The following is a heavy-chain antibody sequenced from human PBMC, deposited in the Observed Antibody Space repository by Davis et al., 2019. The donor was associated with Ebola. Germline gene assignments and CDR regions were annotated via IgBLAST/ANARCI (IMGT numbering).Heavy chain of an antibody. Sequence: SETLSLTCTVSGGSIRASDYYWGWIRQPPGKGLEWIGSIFYTGSTYYTPSLKSRVAISIDTSKNQFSLRLSSVTAADTAVYYCARHQTRSAGYVHYWGQGTLVTVSS. CDR2: IFYTGST. CDR3: ARHQTRSAGYVHY. V-gene: IGHV4-39*01. D-gene: IGHD3-9*01. CDR1: GGSIRASDYY. J-gene: IGHJ4*02.